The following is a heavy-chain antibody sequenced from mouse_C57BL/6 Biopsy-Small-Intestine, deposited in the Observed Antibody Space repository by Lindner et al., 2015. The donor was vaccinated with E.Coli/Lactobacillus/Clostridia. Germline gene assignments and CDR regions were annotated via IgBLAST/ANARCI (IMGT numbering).Heavy chain of an antibody. V-gene: IGHV1-39*01. CDR3: AREGYFRFAY. D-gene: IGHD2-3*01. Sequence: VQLQESGPEVVKPGASVKISCKASGYLFTDFNMNWVKQSNGKSLEWIGIINPNYGTTSYNQKFKGKATLTIDQSSNTAYMQLNSLTSDDSAVYYCAREGYFRFAYWGQGTLVTVSA. J-gene: IGHJ3*01. CDR1: GYLFTDFN. CDR2: INPNYGTT.